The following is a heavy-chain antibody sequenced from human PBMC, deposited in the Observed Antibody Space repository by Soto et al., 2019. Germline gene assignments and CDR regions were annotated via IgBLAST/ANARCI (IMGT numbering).Heavy chain of an antibody. CDR1: GYTFTRYV. CDR3: ARDNSGWSDY. CDR2: IDAGNGNT. J-gene: IGHJ4*02. V-gene: IGHV1-3*01. D-gene: IGHD6-19*01. Sequence: ASVTVSCKASGYTFTRYVMHWVRQAPGQRLEWMGWIDAGNGNTVYLQKLQGRVTITRDTSASTVYMELSSLRSEDTAVYYCARDNSGWSDYWGQGTLVTVSS.